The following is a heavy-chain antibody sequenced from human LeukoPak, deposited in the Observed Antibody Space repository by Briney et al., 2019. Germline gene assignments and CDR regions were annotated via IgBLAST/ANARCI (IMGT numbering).Heavy chain of an antibody. CDR3: ASLASGVFGVDAFDI. CDR2: IIPIFGTA. CDR1: GGTFSSYA. Sequence: GASVKVSCKASGGTFSSYAISWVRQAPGQGLEWMGGIIPIFGTANYAQKFQGRVTITADESTSTAYMELSSLRSEDTAVYYCASLASGVFGVDAFDIWGQGTMVTVSS. J-gene: IGHJ3*02. V-gene: IGHV1-69*13. D-gene: IGHD3-3*01.